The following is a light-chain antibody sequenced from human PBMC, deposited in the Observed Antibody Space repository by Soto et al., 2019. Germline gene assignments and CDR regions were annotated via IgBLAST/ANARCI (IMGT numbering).Light chain of an antibody. CDR1: RIFISSY. J-gene: IGKJ3*01. V-gene: IGKV3-20*01. CDR2: VAS. Sequence: EIVLTQSPGTLSLSPGERATLSCRANRIFISSYFAWSPQNLVRAPRLLIYVASSRASGFSAGLIGSGFGTAFTFTFSRLEPEDFAVYYCQQYGSSPLTFGPGTKVDIK. CDR3: QQYGSSPLT.